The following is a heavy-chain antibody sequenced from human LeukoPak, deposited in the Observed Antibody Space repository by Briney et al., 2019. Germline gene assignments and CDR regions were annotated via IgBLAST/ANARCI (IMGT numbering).Heavy chain of an antibody. Sequence: ASVKVSCKTSGYTFGSYGITWVRQAPGQGLEWMGWISGYNGDTNYAQKVQGRVTMTTDTSTSTAYLELRSLRSDDTAVYYCARDGAYHDSSGSYYAVGDDYWGQGTLVTVSS. CDR2: ISGYNGDT. D-gene: IGHD3-22*01. CDR1: GYTFGSYG. CDR3: ARDGAYHDSSGSYYAVGDDY. J-gene: IGHJ4*02. V-gene: IGHV1-18*01.